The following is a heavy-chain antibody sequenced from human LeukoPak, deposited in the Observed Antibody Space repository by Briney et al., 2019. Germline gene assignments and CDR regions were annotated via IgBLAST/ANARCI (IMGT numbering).Heavy chain of an antibody. V-gene: IGHV4-34*01. CDR3: PRESNRMTPGAFDI. Sequence: SETLSLTCAVYGGSFSGYYWSWIGQPPGKGLEWIREINHSVSTNYNPSLKSRVTISVDTSKHQFSLKLSSVPAADTPVYYCPRESNRMTPGAFDIWGQGTMVPVSS. CDR2: INHSVST. CDR1: GGSFSGYY. J-gene: IGHJ3*02. D-gene: IGHD1-14*01.